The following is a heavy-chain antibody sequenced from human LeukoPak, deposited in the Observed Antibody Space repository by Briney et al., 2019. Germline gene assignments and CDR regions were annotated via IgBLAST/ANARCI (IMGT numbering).Heavy chain of an antibody. V-gene: IGHV4-34*01. CDR3: ARGLRSTYSYYFDY. CDR2: INPSGST. CDR1: GGSISSYY. J-gene: IGHJ4*02. D-gene: IGHD6-13*01. Sequence: SETLSLTCTVSGGSISSYYWSWIRQPPVKGLEWIGEINPSGSTDYNPSLKSRVTISVDTSKNQFSLKLSSVTAADTAVYYCARGLRSTYSYYFDYWGQGTLVTVSS.